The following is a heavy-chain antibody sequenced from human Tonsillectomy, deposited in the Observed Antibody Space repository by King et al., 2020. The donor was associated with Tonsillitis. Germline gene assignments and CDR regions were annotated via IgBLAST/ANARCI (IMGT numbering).Heavy chain of an antibody. Sequence: VQLVESGGGLVQPGGSLRLSCAASGFTFSSYAMSWVRQAPGKGLEWVSAISGSGDNTYYADPVKGRFTISRDNSKNTLYLQMNSLRAEDTAVYYCAKGRYFDGSSLGLWGQGTLVTVSS. CDR3: AKGRYFDGSSLGL. CDR2: ISGSGDNT. J-gene: IGHJ4*02. V-gene: IGHV3-23*04. D-gene: IGHD3-9*01. CDR1: GFTFSSYA.